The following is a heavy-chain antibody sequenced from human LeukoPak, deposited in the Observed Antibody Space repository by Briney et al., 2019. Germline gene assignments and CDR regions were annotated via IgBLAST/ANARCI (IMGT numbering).Heavy chain of an antibody. CDR1: GFTVSSNY. D-gene: IGHD3-16*01. J-gene: IGHJ5*02. CDR2: IYSGGST. Sequence: HGGSVRLSCAASGFTVSSNYMSWVRQAPGKGLEWVSVIYSGGSTYYAASVKGRFTISRDDAKNSLYLQVNSLRTDDTAVHSCARGPTLGDLWGQGTLVIVSS. CDR3: ARGPTLGDL. V-gene: IGHV3-53*01.